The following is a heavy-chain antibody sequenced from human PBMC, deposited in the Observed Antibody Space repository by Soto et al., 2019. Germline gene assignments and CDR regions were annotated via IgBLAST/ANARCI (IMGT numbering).Heavy chain of an antibody. CDR3: TRDLDIGHRGYGQSNV. J-gene: IGHJ6*02. D-gene: IGHD5-12*01. CDR2: IHYSGTT. V-gene: IGHV4-59*01. CDR1: GGSMRNYF. Sequence: PSETLSLTCTVSGGSMRNYFWTWIRQPPGKGLEWIGYIHYSGTTSFFPSYNPSLRSRVTISEDTSKNQFSLKLLSVTTADTAVYYCTRDLDIGHRGYGQSNVWGQGKTVTVSS.